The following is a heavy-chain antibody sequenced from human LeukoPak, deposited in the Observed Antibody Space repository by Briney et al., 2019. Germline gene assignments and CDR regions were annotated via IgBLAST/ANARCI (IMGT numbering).Heavy chain of an antibody. J-gene: IGHJ4*02. CDR2: ISYDGSNK. Sequence: GGSLRLSCVASGFTFSSYGMHWVRQAPGKGLEWVAFISYDGSNKYYADSVKGRFTISRDNSKNTLYLQMNSLRAEDTAVYYCAKGGESSGYYGGPDYWGQGTLVTVSS. CDR1: GFTFSSYG. V-gene: IGHV3-30*18. D-gene: IGHD3-22*01. CDR3: AKGGESSGYYGGPDY.